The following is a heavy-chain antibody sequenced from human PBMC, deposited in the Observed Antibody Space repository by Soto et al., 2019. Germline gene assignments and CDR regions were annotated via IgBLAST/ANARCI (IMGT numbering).Heavy chain of an antibody. V-gene: IGHV3-7*01. J-gene: IGHJ6*03. CDR3: AREGYYYYYMDV. Sequence: XXSLTLSFAASGFTFSSYWMRWVPQAPGKGLEWVANIKQDGSEKYYVDSVKGRFTISRDNAKNSLYLQMNRLRAEDTAVYYCAREGYYYYYMDVWGKGTTVTVSS. CDR2: IKQDGSEK. CDR1: GFTFSSYW.